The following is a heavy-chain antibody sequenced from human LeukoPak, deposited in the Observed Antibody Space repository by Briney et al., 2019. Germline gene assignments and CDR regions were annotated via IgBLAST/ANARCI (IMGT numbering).Heavy chain of an antibody. CDR3: ARDYGGSSPFDY. Sequence: GGSLRLSCAASGFTFSSYSMNWVRQAPGKGLEWVANIKQDGSEKYYVDSVKGRFTISRDNAKNSLYLQMNSLRADDTAGYYCARDYGGSSPFDYWGQGTLVTVSS. CDR1: GFTFSSYS. J-gene: IGHJ4*02. V-gene: IGHV3-7*01. D-gene: IGHD4-23*01. CDR2: IKQDGSEK.